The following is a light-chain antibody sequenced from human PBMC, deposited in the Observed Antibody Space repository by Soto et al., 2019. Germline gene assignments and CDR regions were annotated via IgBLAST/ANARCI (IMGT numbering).Light chain of an antibody. CDR3: SSYAGSPVV. CDR2: DVS. V-gene: IGLV2-8*01. Sequence: QSALTQPPSASGSPGQSVTISCTGTSSDVGGYNSVSWYQQHPGKAPKLMINDVSTRPSGVPDRFSGSKSGNTASLTVSGLQAEDEADYYCSSYAGSPVVFGGGTKLTVL. CDR1: SSDVGGYNS. J-gene: IGLJ2*01.